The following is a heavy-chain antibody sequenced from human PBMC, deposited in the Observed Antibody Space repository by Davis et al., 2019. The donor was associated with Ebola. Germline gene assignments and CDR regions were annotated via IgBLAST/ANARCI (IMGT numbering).Heavy chain of an antibody. CDR3: ARGMAAEYYYYGMDV. CDR1: GYTFTGYY. CDR2: INPSGGST. V-gene: IGHV1-46*01. Sequence: AASVKVSCKASGYTFTGYYMHWVRQAPGQGLEWMGIINPSGGSTSYAQKFQGRVTMTRDTSTSTVYMELSSLRSEDTAVYYCARGMAAEYYYYGMDVWGQGTTVTVSS. J-gene: IGHJ6*02. D-gene: IGHD5-24*01.